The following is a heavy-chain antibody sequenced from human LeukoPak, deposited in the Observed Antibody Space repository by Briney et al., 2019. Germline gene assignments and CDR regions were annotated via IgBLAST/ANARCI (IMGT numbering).Heavy chain of an antibody. CDR2: IIPIFGTA. D-gene: IGHD2-21*02. Sequence: SVKVSCKASGGTFSSYAISWVRQAPGQGLEWMGGIIPIFGTANYAQKFQGRVTITTDESTSTAYMELSSLRSEDTAVHYCARDICSGGGDCYPNDYWGQGTLVTVSS. J-gene: IGHJ4*02. V-gene: IGHV1-69*05. CDR3: ARDICSGGGDCYPNDY. CDR1: GGTFSSYA.